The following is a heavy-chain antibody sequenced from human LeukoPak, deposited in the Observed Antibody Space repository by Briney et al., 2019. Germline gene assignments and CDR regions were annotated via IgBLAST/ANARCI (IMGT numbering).Heavy chain of an antibody. CDR1: GGSISSSNW. CDR3: ASHSSGWYSNYYGMDV. V-gene: IGHV4-4*02. J-gene: IGHJ6*02. D-gene: IGHD6-19*01. CDR2: IYHSGST. Sequence: PSGTLSLTCAVSGGSISSSNWWSWVRQPPGKGLEWIGEIYHSGSTNYNPSLKSRVTISVDKSKNQFSLKLSSVTAADTAVYYCASHSSGWYSNYYGMDVWGQGTTVTVSS.